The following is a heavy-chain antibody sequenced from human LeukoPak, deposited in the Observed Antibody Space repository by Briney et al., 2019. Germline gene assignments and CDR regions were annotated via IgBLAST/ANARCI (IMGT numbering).Heavy chain of an antibody. D-gene: IGHD4-17*01. J-gene: IGHJ3*02. CDR3: ARPTYGDYEAFDI. V-gene: IGHV3-9*01. CDR1: VFTFDDYA. CDR2: ICWYSGYI. Sequence: SLRLSCGVSVFTFDDYAMHWVRRAPGKGVEWVTGICWYSGYICYADSVKGRFTISRDNAKNSLYLQMNSLRAEDTAVYYCARPTYGDYEAFDIWGQGTMVTVSS.